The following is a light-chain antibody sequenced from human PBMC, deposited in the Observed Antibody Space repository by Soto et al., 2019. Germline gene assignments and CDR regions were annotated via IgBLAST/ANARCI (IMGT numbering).Light chain of an antibody. CDR3: QQLHSYPYT. Sequence: DIQLTQSPSFLSASVGDRVTITCRASQGISSYLAWYQQKPGKAPKLLIYAASTLQSGVPSRFSGSGSGAEFTLTISNLQPEDLATYYCQQLHSYPYTFGQGTKLEIK. CDR1: QGISSY. J-gene: IGKJ2*01. V-gene: IGKV1-9*01. CDR2: AAS.